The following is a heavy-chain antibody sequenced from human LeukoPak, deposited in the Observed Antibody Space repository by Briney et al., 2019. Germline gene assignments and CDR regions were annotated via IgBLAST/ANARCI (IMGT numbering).Heavy chain of an antibody. CDR3: ARVWSSGWYGLDY. V-gene: IGHV3-30-3*01. D-gene: IGHD6-19*01. J-gene: IGHJ4*02. CDR2: ISYDGSNK. Sequence: PGRSLRLSCAASGFTFSSCAMHWVRQAPGKGLEWVAVISYDGSNKYYADSVKGRFTISRDNSKNTLYLQMNSLRAEDTAVYYCARVWSSGWYGLDYWGQGTLVTVSS. CDR1: GFTFSSCA.